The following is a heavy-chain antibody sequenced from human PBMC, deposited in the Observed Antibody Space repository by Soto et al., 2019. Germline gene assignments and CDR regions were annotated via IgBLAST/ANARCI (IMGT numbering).Heavy chain of an antibody. J-gene: IGHJ3*02. CDR1: GFTFSSYG. CDR3: ARGALRYFYWLSSDAFDI. CDR2: IWYDGSNK. V-gene: IGHV3-33*01. Sequence: QVPLVESGGGVVQPGRSLRLSCAASGFTFSSYGMHWVRQAPGKGLEWVAVIWYDGSNKYYADSVKGRFTISRDNSKNTLYLQMNSLRAEDTAVYYCARGALRYFYWLSSDAFDIWGQGTMVTVSS. D-gene: IGHD3-9*01.